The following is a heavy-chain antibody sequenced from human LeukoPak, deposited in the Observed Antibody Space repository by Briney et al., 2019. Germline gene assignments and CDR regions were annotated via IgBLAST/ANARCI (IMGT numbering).Heavy chain of an antibody. J-gene: IGHJ4*02. CDR3: ARESPLRFLEWLFDY. CDR1: GGTFSSYA. D-gene: IGHD3-3*01. CDR2: IIPIFGIA. V-gene: IGHV1-69*15. Sequence: SVKVSCRASGGTFSSYAISWVRQAPGRGLEWMGRIIPIFGIANYAQKFQGRVTITADESTSTAYMELSSLRSEDTAVYYCARESPLRFLEWLFDYWGQGTLVTVSS.